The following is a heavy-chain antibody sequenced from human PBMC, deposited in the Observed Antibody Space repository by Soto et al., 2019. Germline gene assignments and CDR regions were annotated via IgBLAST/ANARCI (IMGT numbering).Heavy chain of an antibody. V-gene: IGHV1-2*04. D-gene: IGHD2-2*01. Sequence: QVPLVQSGAEVKKPGASVKVSCKASGYTFTGYYMHWVRQAPGQGLEWMGWINPNSGGTNYAQKFQGWVTMTRDTSISTAYMELSRLRSDDTAVYYCARGGSPDCSSTSCYRDYYYYMDVWGKGTTVTVSS. CDR2: INPNSGGT. J-gene: IGHJ6*03. CDR1: GYTFTGYY. CDR3: ARGGSPDCSSTSCYRDYYYYMDV.